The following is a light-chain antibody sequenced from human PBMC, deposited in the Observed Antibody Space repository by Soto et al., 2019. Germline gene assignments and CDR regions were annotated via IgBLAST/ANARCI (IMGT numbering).Light chain of an antibody. Sequence: QSALTQPASVSGSPGQSITISCTGISSDAGGYNYVSWYQQHPGKAPKLMIYDVSNRPSGVSNRFSGSKSGNTASLTISGLQAEDEADYYCSSYTSSSTLDVFGTGTKLTVL. J-gene: IGLJ1*01. CDR1: SSDAGGYNY. CDR3: SSYTSSSTLDV. CDR2: DVS. V-gene: IGLV2-14*01.